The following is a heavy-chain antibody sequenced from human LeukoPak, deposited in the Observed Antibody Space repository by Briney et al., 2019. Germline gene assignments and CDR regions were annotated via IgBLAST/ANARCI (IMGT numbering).Heavy chain of an antibody. CDR3: AKVLVLVSANRFYFDY. Sequence: GGSLRLPCAASGLTFSGSAMSWVRQAPGKGLEWVSLITGSGNSTYYADSVKGRFTISRGNSKNTVYLQMNSLRADDTAIYYCAKVLVLVSANRFYFDYWGQGTLVTVSS. CDR2: ITGSGNST. CDR1: GLTFSGSA. V-gene: IGHV3-23*01. D-gene: IGHD2-15*01. J-gene: IGHJ4*02.